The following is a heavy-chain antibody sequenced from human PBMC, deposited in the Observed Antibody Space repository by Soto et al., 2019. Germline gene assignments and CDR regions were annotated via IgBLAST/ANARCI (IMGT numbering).Heavy chain of an antibody. CDR2: IRDNGSIK. J-gene: IGHJ4*02. Sequence: GGSLRLSCAASGFTFSSSAMSWVRQAPGKGLEWVSTIRDNGSIKYYADSVKGRFTISRDISKTPLYLQMNSLRAEDTAVYYCAKGSELIAAAGTDYWGQGTLVTVSS. V-gene: IGHV3-23*01. D-gene: IGHD6-13*01. CDR1: GFTFSSSA. CDR3: AKGSELIAAAGTDY.